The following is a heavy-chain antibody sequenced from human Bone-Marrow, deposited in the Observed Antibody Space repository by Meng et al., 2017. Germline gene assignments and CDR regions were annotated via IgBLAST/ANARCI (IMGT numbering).Heavy chain of an antibody. V-gene: IGHV1-2*06. Sequence: VRLCQSGAWGKKPGASVKGSCKASGYTFTGYYMHWVRQAPGQGLEWMGRINPNSGGTNYAQKFQGRVTMTRDTSISTAYMELSRLRSDDTAVYYCASLAIFGVVIRDYWGQGTLVTVSS. CDR2: INPNSGGT. CDR3: ASLAIFGVVIRDY. J-gene: IGHJ4*02. CDR1: GYTFTGYY. D-gene: IGHD3-3*01.